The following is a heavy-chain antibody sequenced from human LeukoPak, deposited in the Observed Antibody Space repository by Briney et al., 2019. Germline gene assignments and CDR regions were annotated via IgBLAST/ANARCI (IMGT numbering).Heavy chain of an antibody. V-gene: IGHV1-18*01. CDR3: ARDQGFETSIAARGDY. CDR1: GYTFASYG. J-gene: IGHJ4*02. CDR2: ISAYNGNT. Sequence: ASVKVSCKASGYTFASYGISWVRQAPGQGLEWMGWISAYNGNTNYAQKLQGRVTMTTDTSTSTAYMELRSLRSDDTAVYYCARDQGFETSIAARGDYWGQGTLVTVSS. D-gene: IGHD6-6*01.